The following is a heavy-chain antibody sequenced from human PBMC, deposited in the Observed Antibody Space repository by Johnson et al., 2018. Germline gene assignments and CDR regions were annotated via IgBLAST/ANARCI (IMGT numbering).Heavy chain of an antibody. CDR1: GFTFSSYW. CDR3: AKTIAIFIYGMDV. D-gene: IGHD3-3*01. CDR2: INTDGSHT. V-gene: IGHV3-74*01. J-gene: IGHJ6*02. Sequence: EVQLLESGGGLVQPGGSLRLSCAASGFTFSSYWMHWVRKAPGNGLVWVSRINTDGSHTSYADSVKGRFTVSRDNSKNTLFLQMNSLRGEDTAVYYCAKTIAIFIYGMDVWGQGTTVTVSS.